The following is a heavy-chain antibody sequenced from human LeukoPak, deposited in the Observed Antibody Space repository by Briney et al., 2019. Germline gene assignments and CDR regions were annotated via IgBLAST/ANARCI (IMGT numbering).Heavy chain of an antibody. J-gene: IGHJ6*03. CDR1: GGSISSGSYY. D-gene: IGHD2-15*01. CDR3: ARDRDCSGGSCYHKNYYYYYMDV. V-gene: IGHV4-61*02. CDR2: IYTSGST. Sequence: SETLSLTCTVSGGSISSGSYYWSWIRQPAGKGLEWIGRIYTSGSTNYNPSLKSRVTISVDTSKNQFSLKLSSVTAADTAVYYCARDRDCSGGSCYHKNYYYYYMDVWGKGTTVTISS.